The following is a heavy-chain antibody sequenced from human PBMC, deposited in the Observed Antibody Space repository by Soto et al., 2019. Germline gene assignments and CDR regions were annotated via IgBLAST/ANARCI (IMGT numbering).Heavy chain of an antibody. Sequence: EVQLVESGGGLVQPGESLTLSCAASGFTFSSYWMHWVRQAPGKGLVWVSRIKSDGSGTYYADSVKGRLTMSRDNAKNTLKLQINSLRVEDTAVYFGARWYGDGYDGNGYLGRHWGQGTLVTVSS. J-gene: IGHJ4*02. CDR1: GFTFSSYW. CDR2: IKSDGSGT. D-gene: IGHD3-22*01. V-gene: IGHV3-74*01. CDR3: ARWYGDGYDGNGYLGRH.